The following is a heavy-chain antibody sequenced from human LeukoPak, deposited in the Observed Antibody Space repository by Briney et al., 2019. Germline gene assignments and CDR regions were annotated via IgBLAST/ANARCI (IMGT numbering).Heavy chain of an antibody. D-gene: IGHD3-9*01. Sequence: KTSETLSLTCTVSGGSVSSGSYYWSWIRQPPGKGLEWIGYIYYSGSTNYNPSLKSRVTISVDTSKNQFSLKLSSVTAADTAVYYCARSPLRYSNYFDYWGQGTLVTVSS. CDR1: GGSVSSGSYY. CDR2: IYYSGST. V-gene: IGHV4-61*01. CDR3: ARSPLRYSNYFDY. J-gene: IGHJ4*02.